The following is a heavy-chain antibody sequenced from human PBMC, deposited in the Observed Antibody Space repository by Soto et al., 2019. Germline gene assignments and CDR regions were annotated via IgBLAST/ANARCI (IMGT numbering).Heavy chain of an antibody. J-gene: IGHJ5*02. CDR1: GGSISSSSSY. CDR2: IYNIGKT. D-gene: IGHD3-3*01. V-gene: IGHV4-39*01. CDR3: ARSLRFLEWLLYPTRNWFDP. Sequence: PSETLSLTCTVSGGSISSSSSYWGWIRQPPGKGLEWIGSIYNIGKTYYNPSLKSRFTISVDTSKNQFSLKLSSVTAADTAVYYCARSLRFLEWLLYPTRNWFDPWGQGTLVTAPQ.